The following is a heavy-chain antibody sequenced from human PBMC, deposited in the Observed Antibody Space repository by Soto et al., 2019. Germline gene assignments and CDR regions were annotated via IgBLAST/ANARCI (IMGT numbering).Heavy chain of an antibody. CDR2: IYWDDAK. J-gene: IGHJ5*02. Sequence: QITLKESGPTLVKPTQTLTVICTFSGFSLSNSGAGVGWIRQSPGKALQWLALIYWDDAKRYGPSLKSRLTITKDTSKNQVVLTMTNMDPVDTATYYCAHKGSYYDFWSGYHRNNWFDSWGQGTLVNVSS. V-gene: IGHV2-5*05. CDR1: GFSLSNSGAG. D-gene: IGHD3-3*01. CDR3: AHKGSYYDFWSGYHRNNWFDS.